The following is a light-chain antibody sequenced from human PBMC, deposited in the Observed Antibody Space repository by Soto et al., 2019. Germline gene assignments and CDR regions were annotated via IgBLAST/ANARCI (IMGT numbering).Light chain of an antibody. J-gene: IGKJ4*01. CDR2: DGS. V-gene: IGKV1-33*01. CDR3: HHYENLPLT. Sequence: DIQMTQSPSSLSASVVARLTLTCQARQAIKHSATWYQQNPGQAPILLLFDGSRLEAGPPARFSGSGVVTDFSFTSSSLQPEDFATYDCHHYENLPLTFGGGTKVEI. CDR1: QAIKHS.